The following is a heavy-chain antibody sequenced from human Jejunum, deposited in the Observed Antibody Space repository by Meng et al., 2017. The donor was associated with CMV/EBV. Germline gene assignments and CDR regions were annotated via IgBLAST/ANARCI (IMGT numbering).Heavy chain of an antibody. Sequence: QVQVVESGGGVVQPGGSLSLSCVTSGISFSNSGMHWVRQAPGKGLEWVVFIRNDGSEIYYVDSVKGRFTISRDNSKNTVYLQMDSLRVEDTGIYYCVKDKGRTALDYWGQGSLVTVSS. V-gene: IGHV3-30*02. J-gene: IGHJ4*02. CDR1: GISFSNSG. D-gene: IGHD3-10*01. CDR2: IRNDGSEI. CDR3: VKDKGRTALDY.